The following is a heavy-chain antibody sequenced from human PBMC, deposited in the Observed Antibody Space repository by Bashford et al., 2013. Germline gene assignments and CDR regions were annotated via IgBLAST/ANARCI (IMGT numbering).Heavy chain of an antibody. Sequence: GGPLRLSCAASGFTFNNAWMNWVRQAPGKGLEWVGRIRSKTHGETTEYATPVKGRFTISRDDSKNTLYLQMNSLETEDTAVYFCTTDATSTYSNYFAYWGQGTLVTVSS. CDR1: GFTFNNAW. J-gene: IGHJ4*02. CDR3: TTDATSTYSNYFAY. D-gene: IGHD4-11*01. CDR2: IRSKTHGETT. V-gene: IGHV3-15*07.